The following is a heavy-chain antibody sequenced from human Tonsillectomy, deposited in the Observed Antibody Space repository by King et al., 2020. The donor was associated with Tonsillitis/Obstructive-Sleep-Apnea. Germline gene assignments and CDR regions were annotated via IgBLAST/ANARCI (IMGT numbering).Heavy chain of an antibody. CDR3: ARGALVGGLHLQDY. D-gene: IGHD4-11*01. J-gene: IGHJ4*02. CDR1: GFTFSSYA. Sequence: VQLVESGGGVVQPGRSLRLSCAASGFTFSSYAMHWVRQAPGKGLEWVAVISYDGSNKYYADSVKGRFTISRDNSKNTLYLQMNSLRAEDTAVYYCARGALVGGLHLQDYWGQGTLVTVSS. CDR2: ISYDGSNK. V-gene: IGHV3-30*04.